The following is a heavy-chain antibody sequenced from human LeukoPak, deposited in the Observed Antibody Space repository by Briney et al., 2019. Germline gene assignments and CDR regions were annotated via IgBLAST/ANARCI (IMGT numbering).Heavy chain of an antibody. Sequence: PGRSLRLSCAASGFTFSSYAMHWVRQAPGKGLEWVAVISYDGGITNYADSVKGRFTISRDNSKNTLYLQLNSLRAEDAAVYYCAGDSTYYYASGSSGPHYFDYWGQGTLVTVSS. CDR3: AGDSTYYYASGSSGPHYFDY. D-gene: IGHD3-10*01. J-gene: IGHJ4*02. CDR2: ISYDGGIT. V-gene: IGHV3-30*01. CDR1: GFTFSSYA.